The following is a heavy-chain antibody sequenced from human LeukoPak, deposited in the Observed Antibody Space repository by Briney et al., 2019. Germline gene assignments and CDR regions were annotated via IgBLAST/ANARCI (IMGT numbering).Heavy chain of an antibody. CDR3: ARDRTLLGYCSGGSCYPGYGMDV. Sequence: KSSETLSLTCTVSGGSISSYYWSWIRQPPGKGLEWIGYIYYSGSTNYNPSLKSRVTISVDTSKNQFSLKLSSVTAADTAVYYCARDRTLLGYCSGGSCYPGYGMDVWGQGTTVTVSS. V-gene: IGHV4-59*01. CDR2: IYYSGST. D-gene: IGHD2-15*01. J-gene: IGHJ6*02. CDR1: GGSISSYY.